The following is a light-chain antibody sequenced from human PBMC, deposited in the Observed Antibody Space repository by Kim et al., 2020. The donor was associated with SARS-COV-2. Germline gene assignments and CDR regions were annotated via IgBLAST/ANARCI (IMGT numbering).Light chain of an antibody. CDR3: HQYDSSPGT. CDR1: QSVSSSY. V-gene: IGKV3-20*01. Sequence: EIVLTQSPGTLSLSPGERATVSCRASQSVSSSYLAWYQQRPGQAPRLLIYGASRRATGIPDRFSGEGSGTDFTLLISRMEPDDFAVYYCHQYDSSPGTFGQGTKLEIK. CDR2: GAS. J-gene: IGKJ2*01.